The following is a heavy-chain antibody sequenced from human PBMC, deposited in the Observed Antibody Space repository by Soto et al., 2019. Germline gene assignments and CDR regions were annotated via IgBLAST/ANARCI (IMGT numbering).Heavy chain of an antibody. CDR2: FNPILSMS. V-gene: IGHV1-69*02. J-gene: IGHJ4*02. Sequence: GASVKVSCKASGGTFNFYTINWVRQAPGLGLEWMGRFNPILSMSNSALRFQGRVTLTADKSTSTAYMVLSSLRSDDTAVYYCATSFGSGYRAFDYWGQGVLVTVSS. D-gene: IGHD3-10*01. CDR3: ATSFGSGYRAFDY. CDR1: GGTFNFYT.